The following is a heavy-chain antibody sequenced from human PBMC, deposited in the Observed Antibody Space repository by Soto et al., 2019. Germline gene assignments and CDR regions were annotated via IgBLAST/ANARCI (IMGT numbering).Heavy chain of an antibody. V-gene: IGHV5-51*01. CDR1: GKAFTSFW. Sequence: GESQKISCKISGKAFTSFWVVWVRQMPGRGLEWMGNIYPGDSDTRYTPPFQGQVTISADKSTNTAYLQWHSLQASDTALYYCAKQDDRGALEIWGQGTKVTVSS. CDR3: AKQDDRGALEI. J-gene: IGHJ3*02. CDR2: IYPGDSDT. D-gene: IGHD3-22*01.